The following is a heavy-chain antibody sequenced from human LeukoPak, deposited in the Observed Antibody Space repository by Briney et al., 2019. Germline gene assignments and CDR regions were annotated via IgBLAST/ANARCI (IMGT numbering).Heavy chain of an antibody. CDR2: ISSSGDIE. CDR3: ARERVAGTFDY. CDR1: GFSFNEYY. V-gene: IGHV3-11*01. Sequence: GGSLGLSCAASGFSFNEYYMSWIRQAPGKGLEWVSDISSSGDIESYADSVKGRFSISRDNAEKSLFLQMNGLRAEDTAVYYCARERVAGTFDYWGPGIQVTVSS. D-gene: IGHD6-19*01. J-gene: IGHJ4*02.